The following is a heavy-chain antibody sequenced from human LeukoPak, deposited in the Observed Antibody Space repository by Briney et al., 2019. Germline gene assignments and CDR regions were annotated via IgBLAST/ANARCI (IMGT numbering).Heavy chain of an antibody. Sequence: GGSLRLSCAASGFTFSSYEMNWVRQAPGKGLEWVSYISSSGSTIYYADSVKGRFTISRDNAKNSLYLQLNSLRAEDTALYYCARVYAGSGSYYYFFDYWGQGTLVTVSS. V-gene: IGHV3-48*03. D-gene: IGHD1-26*01. CDR1: GFTFSSYE. J-gene: IGHJ4*02. CDR2: ISSSGSTI. CDR3: ARVYAGSGSYYYFFDY.